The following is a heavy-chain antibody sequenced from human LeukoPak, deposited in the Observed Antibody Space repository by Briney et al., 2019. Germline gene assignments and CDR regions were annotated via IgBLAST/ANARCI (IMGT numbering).Heavy chain of an antibody. CDR3: ARDYGGSSPFDS. D-gene: IGHD4-23*01. CDR2: ISSSGSTI. J-gene: IGHJ4*02. CDR1: GFTFSSYE. V-gene: IGHV3-48*03. Sequence: PGGSLRISCAAPGFTFSSYEMNWVRQAPGKGLEWVSYISSSGSTIYYADSVKGRFTISRDNAKNSLYLQMNSLRAEDTAVYYCARDYGGSSPFDSWGQGTLVTVSS.